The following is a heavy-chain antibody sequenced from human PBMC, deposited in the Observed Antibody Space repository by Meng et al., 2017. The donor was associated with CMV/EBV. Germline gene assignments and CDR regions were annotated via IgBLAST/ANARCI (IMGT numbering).Heavy chain of an antibody. V-gene: IGHV4-39*07. CDR3: ARGNSSYRRSFYYGMDV. CDR1: GGSISSSSYY. D-gene: IGHD6-6*01. Sequence: SETLSLTCTVSGGSISSSSYYWGWIRQPPGKGLEWIGSIYYSGSTYYNPSLKSRVTISVDTSKNQFSLKLSSVTAADTAVYYCARGNSSYRRSFYYGMDVWGQGTTVTVSS. J-gene: IGHJ6*02. CDR2: IYYSGST.